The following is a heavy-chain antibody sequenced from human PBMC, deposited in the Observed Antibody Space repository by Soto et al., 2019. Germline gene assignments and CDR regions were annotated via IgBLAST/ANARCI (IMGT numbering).Heavy chain of an antibody. CDR1: GGTFSSYA. Sequence: QVQLVQSGAEVKKPGSSVKVSCKASGGTFSSYAISWVRQAPGQGLEWMGGFIPIFGTANYAQKFQGRVTNNAAESTSTAYMELSSLSSEDTAVYYCARESIPYYYDISGYYSRTPPFDYWGQGTLVTVSS. V-gene: IGHV1-69*01. CDR2: FIPIFGTA. J-gene: IGHJ4*02. D-gene: IGHD3-22*01. CDR3: ARESIPYYYDISGYYSRTPPFDY.